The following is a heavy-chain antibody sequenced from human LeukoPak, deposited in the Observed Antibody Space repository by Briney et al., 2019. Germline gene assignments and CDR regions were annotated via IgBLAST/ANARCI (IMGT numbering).Heavy chain of an antibody. CDR1: GYNYISYY. CDR3: AREDVVLVDAVRYYYYGMDV. V-gene: IGHV1-46*01. D-gene: IGHD2-8*01. Sequence: ASVKVSCKASGYNYISYYMHWVRQAPGQGLEWMGIINPSGGSTSYAQKFQDRVTMTRDTSTSTVYMELSSLKSEDTAVYYCAREDVVLVDAVRYYYYGMDVWGQGTTVTVSS. CDR2: INPSGGST. J-gene: IGHJ6*02.